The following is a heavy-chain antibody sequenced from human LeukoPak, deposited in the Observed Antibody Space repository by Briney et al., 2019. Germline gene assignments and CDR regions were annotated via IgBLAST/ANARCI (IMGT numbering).Heavy chain of an antibody. CDR3: AREIRYCSSTSCYYFDY. CDR2: ISWNSGSI. J-gene: IGHJ4*02. CDR1: GFTFDDYA. D-gene: IGHD2-2*01. Sequence: GRSLRLSCAASGFTFDDYAMHWVRQAPGKGLEWVSGISWNSGSIGYADSVKGRFTISRDNAKNSLYLQMNSLRAEDMALYYCAREIRYCSSTSCYYFDYWGQGTLVTASS. V-gene: IGHV3-9*03.